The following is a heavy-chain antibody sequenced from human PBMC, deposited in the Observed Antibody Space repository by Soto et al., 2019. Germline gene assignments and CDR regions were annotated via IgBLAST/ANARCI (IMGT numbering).Heavy chain of an antibody. V-gene: IGHV3-23*01. D-gene: IGHD1-1*01. CDR3: ARSLGDHWDEYYFDY. CDR1: GFTFTGYS. CDR2: ISGTGYNT. J-gene: IGHJ4*02. Sequence: VQVLESGGDLVQPGGSLRLSCAASGFTFTGYSMSWVRQAPGKGLEWVSGISGTGYNTYYADTVQGGFTISRDNSKNTLYLQMDSLRAEDTALYYCARSLGDHWDEYYFDYWGQGTLVTVSS.